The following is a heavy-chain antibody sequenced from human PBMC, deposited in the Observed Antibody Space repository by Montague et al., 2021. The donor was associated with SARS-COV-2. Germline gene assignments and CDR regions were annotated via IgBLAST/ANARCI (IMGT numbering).Heavy chain of an antibody. Sequence: SETLSLTCTVSGGSVSSGTYYWGWIRQPPGKGLEWIGSIYYSGKRDYNPSLKSRATIFVDTSKNQFSLQLSSVTAADTAVYYCARAQPYYDLLTGNPFDVWGQGTMVTVSS. CDR1: GGSVSSGTYY. J-gene: IGHJ3*01. D-gene: IGHD3-9*01. CDR3: ARAQPYYDLLTGNPFDV. CDR2: IYYSGKR. V-gene: IGHV4-39*01.